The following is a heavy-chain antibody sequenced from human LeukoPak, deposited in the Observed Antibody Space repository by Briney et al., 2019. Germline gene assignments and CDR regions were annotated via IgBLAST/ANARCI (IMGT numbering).Heavy chain of an antibody. CDR3: ATWNSDWEFAY. CDR1: GFTFSSYA. V-gene: IGHV3-23*01. Sequence: GGSLRLSCAASGFTFSSYAMSWVRQAPGKGLEWVSAISGSGGSTYYADSVKGRFTISRDNSKNTLYLQMSSLRAEDTAVYYCATWNSDWEFAYWGQGTLVSVSS. CDR2: ISGSGGST. D-gene: IGHD1/OR15-1a*01. J-gene: IGHJ4*02.